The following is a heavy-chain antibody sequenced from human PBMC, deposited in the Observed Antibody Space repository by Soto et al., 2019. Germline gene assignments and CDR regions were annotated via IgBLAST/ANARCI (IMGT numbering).Heavy chain of an antibody. Sequence: QITLKESGPPLVKPTQTLTLTCTFSGLSLSTSGVAVGWIRQPPGKALEWLALIYWDDDKRYSPSLKSRVTITKDPSTNQVVLTMTNMDPVDTATYYCAHRLARGATGLYFQHWGQGSPVTVSS. CDR3: AHRLARGATGLYFQH. V-gene: IGHV2-5*02. J-gene: IGHJ1*01. CDR2: IYWDDDK. D-gene: IGHD3-9*01. CDR1: GLSLSTSGVA.